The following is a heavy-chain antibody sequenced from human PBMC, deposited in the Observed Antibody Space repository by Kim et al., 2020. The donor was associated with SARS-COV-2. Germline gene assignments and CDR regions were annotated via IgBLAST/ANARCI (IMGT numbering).Heavy chain of an antibody. D-gene: IGHD3-10*01. CDR3: ARRSRDYPDSGTYYPNWFDP. CDR2: IDPSDSRT. V-gene: IGHV5-10-1*01. J-gene: IGHJ5*02. CDR1: GYSFTTNW. Sequence: GESLKISCKGSGYSFTTNWITWVRQMPGKGLEWMGRIDPSDSRTKYSPSFQGHVTISVDKSIRTAYLQWSSLKASDTAIYYCARRSRDYPDSGTYYPNWFDPWGQGTLVTVSS.